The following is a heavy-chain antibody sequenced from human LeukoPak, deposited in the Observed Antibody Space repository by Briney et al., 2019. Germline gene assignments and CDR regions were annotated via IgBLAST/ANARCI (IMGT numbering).Heavy chain of an antibody. CDR2: ISSSGSTI. V-gene: IGHV3-11*04. CDR1: GFTFSDYY. CDR3: ARGDTMIVVAHSFY. D-gene: IGHD3-22*01. Sequence: PGGSLRLSCAASGFTFSDYYMSWILQAPGKGREGVSYISSSGSTIYYADSVKGRFTISRDNAKNSLYLQLNSLRAEDTAVYYCARGDTMIVVAHSFYWGQGTLVTVSS. J-gene: IGHJ4*02.